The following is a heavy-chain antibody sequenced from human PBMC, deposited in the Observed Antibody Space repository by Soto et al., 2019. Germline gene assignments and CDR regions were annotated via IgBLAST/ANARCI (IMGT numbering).Heavy chain of an antibody. V-gene: IGHV4-34*01. CDR2: INNSGST. CDR1: GGSFSGYY. D-gene: IGHD3-22*01. CDR3: ARGSYFCSGYYYDYYYYYYMDV. J-gene: IGHJ6*03. Sequence: SETLSLTCAVYGGSFSGYYWSWIRQPPGKGLEWIAEINNSGSTNYNSSLKSRVTISVDTSKNQFCLKLSSVTAADTAVYYYARGSYFCSGYYYDYYYYYYMDVWGKGTTVTVSS.